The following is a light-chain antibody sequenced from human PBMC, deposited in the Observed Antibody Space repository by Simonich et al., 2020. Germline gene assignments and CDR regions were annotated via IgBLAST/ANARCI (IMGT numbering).Light chain of an antibody. V-gene: IGKV4-1*01. CDR1: QSVLYSSHNKNY. Sequence: DIVMTQSPDSLAVSLGERATINCKSSQSVLYSSHNKNYLALYQQKPGQPPKLLIYWAATRESGVPDRFSGSGSGTDFPLTISSLQSEDVAVYYCQQYYSTPLTFGGGTKVEIK. J-gene: IGKJ4*01. CDR3: QQYYSTPLT. CDR2: WAA.